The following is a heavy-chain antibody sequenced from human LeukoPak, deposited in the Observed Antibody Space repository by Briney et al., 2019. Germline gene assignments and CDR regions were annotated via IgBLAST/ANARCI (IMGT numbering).Heavy chain of an antibody. D-gene: IGHD3-3*01. CDR1: GFTFSSYS. V-gene: IGHV3-21*01. CDR3: ARVRVYGGDFDY. J-gene: IGHJ4*02. Sequence: GGSLRLSCAASGFTFSSYSMNWVRQAPGKGLEWVSSISSSSSYIYYADSVKGRFTISRDNAKNSLYLQMNSLRAEDTAVYYCARVRVYGGDFDYWGQGTLVTVSS. CDR2: ISSSSSYI.